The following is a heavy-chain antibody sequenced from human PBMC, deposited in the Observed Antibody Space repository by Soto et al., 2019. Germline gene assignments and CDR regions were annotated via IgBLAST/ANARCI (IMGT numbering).Heavy chain of an antibody. CDR2: ISWNSGSI. V-gene: IGHV3-9*01. CDR3: AKDIGAGTTYYFDY. CDR1: GFTFDDYA. D-gene: IGHD1-1*01. Sequence: EVQLVESGGGLVQPGRSLRLSCAASGFTFDDYAVHWVRQAPGKGLEWVSGISWNSGSIGYADSVKGRFTISRDNAKNSLYLQMNSLRAEDTALYYCAKDIGAGTTYYFDYWGQGTLVTVSS. J-gene: IGHJ4*02.